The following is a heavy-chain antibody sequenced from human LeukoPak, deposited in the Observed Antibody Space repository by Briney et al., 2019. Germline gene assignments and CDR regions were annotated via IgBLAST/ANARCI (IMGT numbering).Heavy chain of an antibody. V-gene: IGHV1-69*13. CDR1: GGTFSSYA. CDR3: AREATMVRGVITPWAFDY. Sequence: ASVKVSCKASGGTFSSYAISWVRQAPGQGLEWMGGIIPIFGTANYAQKFQGRVTITADESTSTAYMELSSLRSEDTAGYYCAREATMVRGVITPWAFDYWGQGTLVTVSS. CDR2: IIPIFGTA. D-gene: IGHD3-10*01. J-gene: IGHJ4*02.